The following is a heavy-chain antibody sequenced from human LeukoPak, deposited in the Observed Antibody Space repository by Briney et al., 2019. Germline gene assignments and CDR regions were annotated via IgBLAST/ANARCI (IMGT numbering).Heavy chain of an antibody. CDR2: IRYDGSNK. Sequence: GGSLRLSCAASGFTFSSYGMHWVRQAPGKGLEWVAFIRYDGSNKYYADSVRGRFTISRGNSKNTPFLQMNSLRAEDTAMYYCLIVVVPAAINPLNWFDPWGQGTLVTVSS. D-gene: IGHD2-2*01. V-gene: IGHV3-30*02. CDR3: LIVVVPAAINPLNWFDP. J-gene: IGHJ5*02. CDR1: GFTFSSYG.